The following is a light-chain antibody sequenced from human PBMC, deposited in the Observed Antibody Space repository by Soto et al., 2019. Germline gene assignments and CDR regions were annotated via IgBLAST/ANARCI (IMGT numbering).Light chain of an antibody. V-gene: IGKV3-20*01. CDR1: QSVNNR. CDR2: GAS. Sequence: VLTQSPDTLSLSPGERATLSCRASQSVNNRLAWYQQKPGQAPRLLISGASNRATGIPDRFSGSGSATDFSLIISSLEPEDFALYFCQQYGTSPMTFGQGTRLDIK. J-gene: IGKJ5*01. CDR3: QQYGTSPMT.